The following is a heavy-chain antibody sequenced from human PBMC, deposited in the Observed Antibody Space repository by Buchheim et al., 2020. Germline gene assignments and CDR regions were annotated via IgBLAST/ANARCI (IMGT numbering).Heavy chain of an antibody. V-gene: IGHV4-59*01. Sequence: QVQLQESGPGLVKPSETLSLTCTVSGGSISSYYWSWIRQPPGKGLEWIGYIYYSGSTNYNPSLKSRLTISVDTSKNQFSLKLSSVTAADTAVYYCARATVTYAGVDYWGQGTL. CDR3: ARATVTYAGVDY. CDR1: GGSISSYY. CDR2: IYYSGST. J-gene: IGHJ4*01. D-gene: IGHD4-17*01.